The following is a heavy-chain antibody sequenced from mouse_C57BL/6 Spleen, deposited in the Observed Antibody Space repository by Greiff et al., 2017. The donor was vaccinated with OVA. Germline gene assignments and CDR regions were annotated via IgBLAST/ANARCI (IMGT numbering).Heavy chain of an antibody. CDR1: GYTFTDYN. CDR2: IKPNNGGT. V-gene: IGHV1-22*01. Sequence: EVQLQQSGPELVKPGASVKMSCKASGYTFTDYNMHWVKQSHGKSLEGIGYIKPNNGGTSYNQKFKGKATLTVNKSSSKANMEIRKLTSEDSEVYYCAVYDDDGFAYWGQGTLVTVSA. J-gene: IGHJ3*01. D-gene: IGHD2-4*01. CDR3: AVYDDDGFAY.